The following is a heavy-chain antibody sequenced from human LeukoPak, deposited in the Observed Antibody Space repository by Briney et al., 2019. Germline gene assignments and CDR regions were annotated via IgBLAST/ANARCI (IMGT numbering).Heavy chain of an antibody. V-gene: IGHV4-34*01. CDR2: INHSGST. CDR3: APFWSGYYGFDP. Sequence: SETLSLTCAVYGGSFSGYYWSWIRQPPGKGLEWIGEINHSGSTNYNPPLKSRVTISVDTSKNQFSLKLSSVTAADTAVYYCAPFWSGYYGFDPWGQGTLVTVSS. J-gene: IGHJ5*02. CDR1: GGSFSGYY. D-gene: IGHD3-3*01.